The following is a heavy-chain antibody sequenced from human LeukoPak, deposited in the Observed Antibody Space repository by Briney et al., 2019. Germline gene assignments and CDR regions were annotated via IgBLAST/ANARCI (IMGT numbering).Heavy chain of an antibody. V-gene: IGHV4-59*12. Sequence: SETLSLTCNVSGGSISSYYWSWIRQPPGKGLEWIGYIYSSGSTKYNPSLKSPITISVDTSKNQLSLKLSSVTAADTAVYYRARGQQWFDPWGQGTLVTVSS. CDR2: IYSSGST. CDR1: GGSISSYY. J-gene: IGHJ5*02. CDR3: ARGQQWFDP. D-gene: IGHD6-13*01.